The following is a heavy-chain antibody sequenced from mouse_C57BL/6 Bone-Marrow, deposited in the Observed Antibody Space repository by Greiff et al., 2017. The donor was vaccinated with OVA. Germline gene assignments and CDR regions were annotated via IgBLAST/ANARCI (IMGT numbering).Heavy chain of an antibody. CDR2: IYPRSGNT. CDR1: GYTFTSYG. D-gene: IGHD1-1*01. CDR3: ARSHYYGSSPVAY. Sequence: QVQLQQSGAELARPGASVKLSCKASGYTFTSYGISWVKQRTGQGLEWIGEIYPRSGNTYYNEKFKGKATLTADKSSSTAYMELRSLTSEDSAVYFCARSHYYGSSPVAYWGQGTLVTVSA. V-gene: IGHV1-81*01. J-gene: IGHJ3*01.